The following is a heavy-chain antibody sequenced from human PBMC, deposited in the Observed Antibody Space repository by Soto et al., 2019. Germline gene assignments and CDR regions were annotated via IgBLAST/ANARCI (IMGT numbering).Heavy chain of an antibody. Sequence: SVKVSCKASGGTFSSYAISWVRQAPGQGLEWMGGIIPIFGTANYAQKFQGRVTITADESTSTAYMELSSLRSEDTAVYYCASYSGSYGADYYYGMDVWGQGTTVTVSS. V-gene: IGHV1-69*13. CDR3: ASYSGSYGADYYYGMDV. D-gene: IGHD1-26*01. CDR2: IIPIFGTA. J-gene: IGHJ6*02. CDR1: GGTFSSYA.